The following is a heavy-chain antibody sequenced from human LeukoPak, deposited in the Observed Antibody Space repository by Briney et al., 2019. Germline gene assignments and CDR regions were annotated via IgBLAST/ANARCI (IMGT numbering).Heavy chain of an antibody. D-gene: IGHD3-3*01. CDR1: RFTLSTYW. Sequence: GGSLRLSCAASRFTLSTYWMSWVRQAPGKGLEWVAHIKQDGSQEYYVDSVKGRFTISRDSAKNSLYLQMNSLRAEDTAVYYCARGVPYDSWSGPHYSDYWGQGTLVTVSS. V-gene: IGHV3-7*01. CDR3: ARGVPYDSWSGPHYSDY. J-gene: IGHJ4*02. CDR2: IKQDGSQE.